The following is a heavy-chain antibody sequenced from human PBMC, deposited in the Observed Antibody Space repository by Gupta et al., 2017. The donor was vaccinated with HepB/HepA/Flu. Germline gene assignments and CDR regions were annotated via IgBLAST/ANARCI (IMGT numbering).Heavy chain of an antibody. V-gene: IGHV4-59*01. Sequence: QVQLQESGPGLVKPSETLSLTCTVSGGSISNYYWSWIRQPPGKGLEWIGYIYYSGSTNYNPFLKSRVTISVDTSKNQFSLKLISVTAADTAVYYCARHDHSDYFDYWGQGTLVTVSS. J-gene: IGHJ4*02. CDR1: GGSISNYY. D-gene: IGHD3-10*01. CDR2: IYYSGST. CDR3: ARHDHSDYFDY.